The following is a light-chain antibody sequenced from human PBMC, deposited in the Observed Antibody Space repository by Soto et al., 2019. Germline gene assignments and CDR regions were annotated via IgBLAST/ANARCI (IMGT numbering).Light chain of an antibody. J-gene: IGLJ1*01. CDR3: AAWDDSLNGYV. CDR2: NNN. Sequence: QSVLTQPPSASGTPGQGVPISCSGITSNIGSNTVNWYQQLPGTAPKLLIYNNNQRPSGVPDRFSGSKSGTSASLAIVWLQSEDEADYYCAAWDDSLNGYVFGTGTKVTVL. CDR1: TSNIGSNT. V-gene: IGLV1-44*01.